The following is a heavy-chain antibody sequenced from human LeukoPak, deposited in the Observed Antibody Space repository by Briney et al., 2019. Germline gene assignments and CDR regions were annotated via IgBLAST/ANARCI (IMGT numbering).Heavy chain of an antibody. CDR1: GDSISSYY. CDR2: IYTSGST. CDR3: ARPARNSSGYYYAD. D-gene: IGHD3-22*01. J-gene: IGHJ4*02. V-gene: IGHV4-4*09. Sequence: SETLSLTCTVSGDSISSYYWSWIRQPPGKGLEWIGYIYTSGSTNYNPSLKSRVTISVDTSKNQFSLKLSSVTAADTAVYYCARPARNSSGYYYADWGQGTLVTVSS.